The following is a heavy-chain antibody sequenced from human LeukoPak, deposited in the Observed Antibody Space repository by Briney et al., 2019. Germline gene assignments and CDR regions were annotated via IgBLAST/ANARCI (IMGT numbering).Heavy chain of an antibody. J-gene: IGHJ5*02. CDR1: GYTFTAYY. Sequence: ASVKVSCKASGYTFTAYYMHWVRQAPGQGLGWMGWINPNTGDTNSAERFQGRVTMTRDSSISTVYLELTRLTSDDTAVYYCARDMWQQFDWFDPWGQGTLVTVSS. D-gene: IGHD6-13*01. CDR3: ARDMWQQFDWFDP. CDR2: INPNTGDT. V-gene: IGHV1-2*02.